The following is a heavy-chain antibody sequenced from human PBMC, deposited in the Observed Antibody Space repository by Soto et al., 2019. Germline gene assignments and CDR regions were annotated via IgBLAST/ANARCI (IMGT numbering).Heavy chain of an antibody. V-gene: IGHV3-53*01. CDR1: GFTVDNNY. Sequence: EVQLVESGGGLIQPGGSLKLSCAASGFTVDNNYMSWVRQAPGKGLEWVSLIYSTGTTKYADSVKGRFTVSRDNAKNTLYLQMNSLRAEDTAVYYCANDGRGSGSHYNSFGYWGQGTLVTVSS. CDR3: ANDGRGSGSHYNSFGY. J-gene: IGHJ4*02. CDR2: IYSTGTT. D-gene: IGHD3-10*01.